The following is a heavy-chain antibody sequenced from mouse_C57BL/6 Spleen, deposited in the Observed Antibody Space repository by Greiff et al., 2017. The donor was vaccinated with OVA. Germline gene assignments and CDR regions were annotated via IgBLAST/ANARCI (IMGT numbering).Heavy chain of an antibody. CDR3: ARGEASTVVPWYFDV. CDR2: IDPNSGGT. J-gene: IGHJ1*03. D-gene: IGHD1-1*01. CDR1: GYTFTSYW. Sequence: QVQLQQPGAELVKPGASVKLSCKASGYTFTSYWMHWVKQRPGRGLEWIGRIDPNSGGTKYNEKFKSKATLTVDKPSSTAYMQLSSLTSEDSAVYYCARGEASTVVPWYFDVWGTGTTVTVSS. V-gene: IGHV1-72*01.